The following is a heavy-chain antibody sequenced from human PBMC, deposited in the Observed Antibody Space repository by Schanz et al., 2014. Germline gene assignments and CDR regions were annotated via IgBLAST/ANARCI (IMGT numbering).Heavy chain of an antibody. D-gene: IGHD3-10*01. CDR2: IRYDGSNK. V-gene: IGHV3-30*02. CDR1: GFTFSSYG. Sequence: QVQLVESGGGVVQPGGSLRLSCAASGFTFSSYGMDWVRQAPGKGLEWVAFIRYDGSNKYYADSVKGRFTISRDNSKNTLYLQMNSLRAEDTAVYYCAKVGLYYYGSGFDYWGQGTLVTVSS. CDR3: AKVGLYYYGSGFDY. J-gene: IGHJ4*02.